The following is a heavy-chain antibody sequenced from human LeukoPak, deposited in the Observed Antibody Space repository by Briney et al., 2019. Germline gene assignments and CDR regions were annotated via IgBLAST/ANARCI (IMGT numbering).Heavy chain of an antibody. D-gene: IGHD3-10*01. V-gene: IGHV4-4*07. CDR1: GGSISSYY. J-gene: IGHJ6*03. Sequence: SETLSLTCTVSGGSISSYYWSWIRQPAGKGLQWIGRVYSSGSTNDNPSLKSRVTMSVDTSKNQISLKLSSVTAADTAVYYCARSVYVCGLGSYSVMDVWGKGTTVTISS. CDR2: VYSSGST. CDR3: ARSVYVCGLGSYSVMDV.